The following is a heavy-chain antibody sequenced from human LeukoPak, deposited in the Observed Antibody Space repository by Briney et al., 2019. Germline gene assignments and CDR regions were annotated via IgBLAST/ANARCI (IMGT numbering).Heavy chain of an antibody. Sequence: GGSLRLSCATSGFTVSSYAMSWVRQAPGKGLEWVSTIGGSGGTYYADSVKGRFTISRDNSKNTLYLQMSSLKAEDTAIYYCAKRGPGTPTPTHYFHYWGRGTLVPVSS. V-gene: IGHV3-23*01. D-gene: IGHD1-1*01. J-gene: IGHJ4*02. CDR3: AKRGPGTPTPTHYFHY. CDR1: GFTVSSYA. CDR2: IGGSGGT.